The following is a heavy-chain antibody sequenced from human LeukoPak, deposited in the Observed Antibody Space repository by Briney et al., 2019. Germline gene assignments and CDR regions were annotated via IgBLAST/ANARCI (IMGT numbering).Heavy chain of an antibody. J-gene: IGHJ3*02. Sequence: GGSLRLSCGASGFTFSSYSMNCVRQAPGKGLEWVSSISSSSSYIYYADSVKGRFTISRDNAKNSLYLQMNSLRAEDTAVYYCARDESPMYSSRWYGRDAFDIWGQGTMVTVSS. V-gene: IGHV3-21*01. CDR3: ARDESPMYSSRWYGRDAFDI. CDR1: GFTFSSYS. D-gene: IGHD6-13*01. CDR2: ISSSSSYI.